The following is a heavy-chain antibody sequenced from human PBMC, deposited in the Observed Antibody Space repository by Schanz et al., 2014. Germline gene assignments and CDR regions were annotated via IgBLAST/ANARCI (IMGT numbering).Heavy chain of an antibody. CDR3: ARSAGRDFWSGYYTRFDY. D-gene: IGHD3-3*01. V-gene: IGHV1-3*04. J-gene: IGHJ4*02. CDR1: EYSFTSYS. CDR2: INTGSGDT. Sequence: QVHLVQSGAEVKRPGASVKVSCKASEYSFTSYSMHWVRQAPGQRLEWMGWINTGSGDTKYSQNFQGRVTMTTDTSTSTVYMELRSLRSDDTAFYYCARSAGRDFWSGYYTRFDYWGQGTLVTVSS.